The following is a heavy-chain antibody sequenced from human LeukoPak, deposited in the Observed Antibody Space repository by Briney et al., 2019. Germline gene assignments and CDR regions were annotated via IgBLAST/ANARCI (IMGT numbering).Heavy chain of an antibody. V-gene: IGHV4-30-4*01. CDR2: IYYSGST. D-gene: IGHD5-12*01. CDR1: GGSISSGDYY. CDR3: ARDPALGISGYPPTGSMDV. Sequence: SETLSLTCTVSGGSISSGDYYWSWIRQPPGKGLEWIGYIYYSGSTYYNPSLKSRVTISVDTSKNQFSLKLSSVTAADTAVYYCARDPALGISGYPPTGSMDVWGKGTTVTVSS. J-gene: IGHJ6*04.